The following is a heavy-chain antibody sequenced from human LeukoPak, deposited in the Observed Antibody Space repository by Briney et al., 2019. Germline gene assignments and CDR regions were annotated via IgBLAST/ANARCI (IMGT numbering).Heavy chain of an antibody. CDR2: IYAGDSDT. CDR3: ARGDGTGGFDY. CDR1: GYSFTRYW. Sequence: GESLKISCKGSGYSFTRYWIGWVREMPGKSLEWMGSIYAGDSDTSSTPSFQGQVTFSADKSISTAYLQWSSLKASDSAMYYCARGDGTGGFDYWGQGTLVTVSS. D-gene: IGHD3/OR15-3a*01. J-gene: IGHJ4*02. V-gene: IGHV5-51*01.